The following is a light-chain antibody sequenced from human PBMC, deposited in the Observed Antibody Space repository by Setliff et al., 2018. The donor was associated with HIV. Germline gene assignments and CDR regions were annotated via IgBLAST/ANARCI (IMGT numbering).Light chain of an antibody. V-gene: IGLV2-14*01. CDR3: SSYTSTDTWV. CDR1: NSDVGGYNY. CDR2: EVN. J-gene: IGLJ3*02. Sequence: QSALTQPASVSGSPGQSITISCTGTNSDVGGYNYVSWYQHHPGKAPKLMIYEVNYRPSGISSRFSGSKSANTASLTISGLQAEDEADYYCSSYTSTDTWVFGGGTKGTVL.